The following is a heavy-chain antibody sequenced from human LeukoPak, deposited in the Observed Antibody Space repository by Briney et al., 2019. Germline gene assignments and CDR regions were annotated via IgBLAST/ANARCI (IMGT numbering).Heavy chain of an antibody. V-gene: IGHV4-34*01. Sequence: PSETLSLTCAVYGGSFSTYHWSWLRQSPGKGLEWIAEINHRGDTNYNPSVKSRVTISVDTSKNQFSLKVSSLTAADTAVYYCARGPTISETGYFDYWGQGTLVTVSS. CDR2: INHRGDT. CDR1: GGSFSTYH. CDR3: ARGPTISETGYFDY. D-gene: IGHD1-1*01. J-gene: IGHJ4*03.